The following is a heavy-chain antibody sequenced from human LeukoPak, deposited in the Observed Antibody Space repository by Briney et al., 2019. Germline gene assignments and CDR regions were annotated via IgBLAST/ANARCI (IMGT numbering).Heavy chain of an antibody. V-gene: IGHV4-34*01. CDR2: INHSGST. J-gene: IGHJ4*02. CDR1: GGSFSGYY. CDR3: ARSQYYRITSLDY. Sequence: PSETLSLTCAVYGGSFSGYYLSWIRQPPGKGLEWIGEINHSGSTNYNPSLKSRVTISVDTSKNQFSLKLSSVTAADAAVYYCARSQYYRITSLDYWGQGTLVTVSS. D-gene: IGHD2-2*01.